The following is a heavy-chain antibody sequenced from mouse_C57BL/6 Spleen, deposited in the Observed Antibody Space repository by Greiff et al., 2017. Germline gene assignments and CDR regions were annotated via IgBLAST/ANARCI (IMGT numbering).Heavy chain of an antibody. CDR3: ARLLRYQYYFDY. J-gene: IGHJ2*01. CDR1: GYTFTSYW. D-gene: IGHD1-1*01. Sequence: QVQLQQPGAELVRPGSSVKLSCKASGYTFTSYWMHWVKQRPIQGLEWIGNIDPSDSETHYNQKFKDKATLTVDKSSSTAYMQLSSLTSEDSAVYYCARLLRYQYYFDYWGQGTTLTVSS. V-gene: IGHV1-52*01. CDR2: IDPSDSET.